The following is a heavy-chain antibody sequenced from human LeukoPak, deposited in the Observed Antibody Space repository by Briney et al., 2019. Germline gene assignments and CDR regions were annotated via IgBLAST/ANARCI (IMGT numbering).Heavy chain of an antibody. CDR2: IYYSGST. J-gene: IGHJ4*02. CDR1: GGSISSYY. D-gene: IGHD1-26*01. V-gene: IGHV4-59*01. Sequence: SETLSLTCTVSGGSISSYYWSWIRQPPGKGLEWIGYIYYSGSTNYNPTLKSRVTISVDTSKNQFSLKLSSVTAADTAVYYCARARGYYPYFDYWGQGTLVTVSS. CDR3: ARARGYYPYFDY.